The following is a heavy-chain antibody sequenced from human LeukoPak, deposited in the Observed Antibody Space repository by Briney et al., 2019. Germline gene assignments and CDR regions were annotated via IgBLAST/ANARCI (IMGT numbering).Heavy chain of an antibody. D-gene: IGHD2-2*01. CDR3: ARGHPPMGYCSSTSCAYSYYYYYMDV. Sequence: GGSLRLSCAASGFTFSSYVMHWVRQAPGKGLEWVAVISYDGSNKYYADSVKGRFTISRDNSKNTLYLQMNSLRSEDTAVYYCARGHPPMGYCSSTSCAYSYYYYYMDVWGKGTTVTVSS. CDR1: GFTFSSYV. J-gene: IGHJ6*03. CDR2: ISYDGSNK. V-gene: IGHV3-30-3*01.